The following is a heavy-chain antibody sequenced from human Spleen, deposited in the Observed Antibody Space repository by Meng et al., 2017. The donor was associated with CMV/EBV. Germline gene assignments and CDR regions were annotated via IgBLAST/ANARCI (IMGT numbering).Heavy chain of an antibody. CDR1: GGSISSAGYY. V-gene: IGHV4-31*03. J-gene: IGHJ4*02. CDR3: AKYDSSGYYN. CDR2: IYYSGST. D-gene: IGHD3-22*01. Sequence: TCTVSGGSISSAGYYWSWIRQHPGKGLEWIGYIYYSGSTFYNPPLKSRLTISVDTSKNQFSLKLSSVTAADTAVYYCAKYDSSGYYNWGQGTLVTVSS.